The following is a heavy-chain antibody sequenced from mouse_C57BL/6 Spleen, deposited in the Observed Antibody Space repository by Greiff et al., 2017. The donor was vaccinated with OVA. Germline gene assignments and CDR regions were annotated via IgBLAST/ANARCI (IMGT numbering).Heavy chain of an antibody. CDR3: ARHYYGYDGAMDY. CDR1: GFSLTSYG. J-gene: IGHJ4*01. Sequence: VHLVESGPGLVAPSQSLSITCTVSGFSLTSYGVHWVRQPPGKGLEWLVVIWSDGSTTYNSALKSRLSISKDHSKSQVFLKMNSLQTDDTAMYYCARHYYGYDGAMDYWGQGTSVTVSS. CDR2: IWSDGST. V-gene: IGHV2-6-1*01. D-gene: IGHD2-2*01.